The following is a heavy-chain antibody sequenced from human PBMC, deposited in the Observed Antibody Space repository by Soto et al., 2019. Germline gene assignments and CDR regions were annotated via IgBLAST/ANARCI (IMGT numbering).Heavy chain of an antibody. CDR1: GFTFSSYA. CDR3: AKVNTIFGMEYYYYGMDV. D-gene: IGHD3-3*01. J-gene: IGHJ6*02. CDR2: LSGSGGNT. V-gene: IGHV3-23*01. Sequence: EEQLLESGGGLVQPGGSLRLSCAASGFTFSSYAMSWVRLAPGKGLEWVSTLSGSGGNTYYADSVRGLFTISRDNSKNTLYLQMNSLRAEDTAVYYCAKVNTIFGMEYYYYGMDVWGQGTTVIVSS.